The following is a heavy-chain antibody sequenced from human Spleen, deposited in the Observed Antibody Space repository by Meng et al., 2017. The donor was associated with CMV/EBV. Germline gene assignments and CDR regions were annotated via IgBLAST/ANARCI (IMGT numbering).Heavy chain of an antibody. CDR1: GYTFSSYG. CDR2: ISGYNGNT. D-gene: IGHD3-3*01. J-gene: IGHJ4*02. V-gene: IGHV1-18*01. Sequence: ASVKVSCKASGYTFSSYGISWVRQAPGQGLEWMGYISGYNGNTNYAQEFLGRFTMTTDASSSTAYLEMRSLRSDDTAVYYCARGRDYDFWSGYYSGYYFDYWGQGTLVTVSS. CDR3: ARGRDYDFWSGYYSGYYFDY.